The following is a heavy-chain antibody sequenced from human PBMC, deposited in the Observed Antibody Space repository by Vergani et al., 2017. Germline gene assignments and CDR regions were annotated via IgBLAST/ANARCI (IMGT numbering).Heavy chain of an antibody. J-gene: IGHJ4*02. CDR2: LTGGGGST. Sequence: EVQLLESGGSLKQPGGSVRLSCAASGFTFSTYAMHWVRQTPGKGLEWVSALTGGGGSTYYADSFKGRFIISRENSRDTLYLQMNCLSPEDTATYSCVKDVGSYESFFDSWGQGTLVTVSS. CDR3: VKDVGSYESFFDS. CDR1: GFTFSTYA. V-gene: IGHV3-23*01. D-gene: IGHD1-26*01.